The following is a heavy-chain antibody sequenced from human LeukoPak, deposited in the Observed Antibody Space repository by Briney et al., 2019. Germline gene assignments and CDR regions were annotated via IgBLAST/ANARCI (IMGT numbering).Heavy chain of an antibody. Sequence: PGGSLRLSCAASGFTFSDYYMSWIRQAPGKGLEWVSYISGSGDSKFYADSLKGRFTISRDNAKYSLYLQMNSLRVEDTAAYYCARRTYSNFFFDYWGQGTLVTVSS. CDR2: ISGSGDSK. CDR3: ARRTYSNFFFDY. D-gene: IGHD4-11*01. J-gene: IGHJ4*02. CDR1: GFTFSDYY. V-gene: IGHV3-11*01.